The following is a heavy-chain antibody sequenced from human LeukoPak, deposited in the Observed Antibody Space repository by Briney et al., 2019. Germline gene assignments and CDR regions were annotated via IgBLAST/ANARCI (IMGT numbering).Heavy chain of an antibody. D-gene: IGHD1-7*01. J-gene: IGHJ6*03. Sequence: PGGSLRLSCAASGFTFSSYWMSWVRQAPGKGLEWVANIKQDGSEKYYVDSVKGRFTISRDNAKNSLYLQMNSLRAEDTAVYYCAKLLTGTTRAYYYMDVWGKGTTVTVSS. CDR3: AKLLTGTTRAYYYMDV. CDR1: GFTFSSYW. CDR2: IKQDGSEK. V-gene: IGHV3-7*01.